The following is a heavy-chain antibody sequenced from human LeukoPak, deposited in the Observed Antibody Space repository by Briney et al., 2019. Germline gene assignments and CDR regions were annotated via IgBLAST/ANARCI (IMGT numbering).Heavy chain of an antibody. V-gene: IGHV3-23*01. CDR1: GFMFSNFA. Sequence: PGGSLRLSCAASGFMFSNFAMSWVRQAPGKGLEWVSTIYYSGGNTYSADSVKGRFTISRDNAKNTLYLQMNRLRAEDTAVYYCAKDQGQAVVPRRFDNWGQGTLVTVSS. CDR3: AKDQGQAVVPRRFDN. D-gene: IGHD2-2*01. CDR2: IYYSGGNT. J-gene: IGHJ4*02.